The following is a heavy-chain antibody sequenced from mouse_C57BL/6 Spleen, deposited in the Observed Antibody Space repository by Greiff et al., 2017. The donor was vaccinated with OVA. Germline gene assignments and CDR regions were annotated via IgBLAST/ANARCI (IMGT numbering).Heavy chain of an antibody. V-gene: IGHV1-66*01. CDR2: IYPGSGNT. D-gene: IGHD1-1*01. CDR3: ARGTTVVASDYYYAMDY. CDR1: GYSFTSYY. Sequence: QVQLQQSGPELVKPGASVKISCKASGYSFTSYYIHWVKQRPGQGLEWIGWIYPGSGNTKYNEKFKGKATLTADTSSSTAYMQLSSLTSEDSAVYYCARGTTVVASDYYYAMDYWGQGTSVTVSS. J-gene: IGHJ4*01.